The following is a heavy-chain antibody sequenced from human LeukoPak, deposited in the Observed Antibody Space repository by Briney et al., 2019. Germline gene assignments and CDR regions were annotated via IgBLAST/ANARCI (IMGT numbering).Heavy chain of an antibody. Sequence: SETLSLTCALYGGSFSGYYWSWIRQSPGKGLEWIGQINHSGYTNYKPSLKSRVTMSVDTSKNQFSLKLISMTAADTAVYYCARLVLMAYSSWYLLHYFDYWGQGTLVTVSS. J-gene: IGHJ4*02. D-gene: IGHD6-13*01. CDR3: ARLVLMAYSSWYLLHYFDY. CDR1: GGSFSGYY. CDR2: INHSGYT. V-gene: IGHV4-34*01.